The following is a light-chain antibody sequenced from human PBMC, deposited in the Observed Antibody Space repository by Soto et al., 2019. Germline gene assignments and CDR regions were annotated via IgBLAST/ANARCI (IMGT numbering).Light chain of an antibody. J-gene: IGKJ2*01. CDR3: QQYNSNSKYT. Sequence: DIPMTQSPSTLSASVGDRVTITCRASQSLSSWLAWYQQRPGKAPKLLIYDASSLESGVPSRFSGSGSGTEFTLTIRSLQPDDFATYYCQQYNSNSKYTFGQGTKLEIK. V-gene: IGKV1-5*01. CDR1: QSLSSW. CDR2: DAS.